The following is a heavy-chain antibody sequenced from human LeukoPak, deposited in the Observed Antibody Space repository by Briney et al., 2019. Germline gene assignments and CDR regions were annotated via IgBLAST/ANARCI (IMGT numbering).Heavy chain of an antibody. CDR3: ASPGIAARRAGFDC. J-gene: IGHJ4*02. CDR1: GGSIRGYY. V-gene: IGHV4-59*01. CDR2: MHYSGST. Sequence: PSETLSLTCTVSGGSIRGYYWTWIRQPPGKRLEWIGSMHYSGSTNYNPSLKSRVTISVDTSKNQFSLTMSSVTAADTAVYYCASPGIAARRAGFDCWGQGTLVTVSS. D-gene: IGHD6-6*01.